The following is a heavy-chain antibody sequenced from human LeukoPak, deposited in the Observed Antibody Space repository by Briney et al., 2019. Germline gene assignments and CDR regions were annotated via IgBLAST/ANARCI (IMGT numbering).Heavy chain of an antibody. CDR3: ATSSGWYVSAFDY. CDR2: ISWNSGSI. D-gene: IGHD6-19*01. V-gene: IGHV3-9*01. Sequence: GGSLRLSCAASGFTFYDYAMHWVRQAPGKGLEWVSGISWNSGSIGYADSVKGRFTISRDNAKNSLYLQMNSLRAEDTALYYCATSSGWYVSAFDYWGQGTLVTVSS. CDR1: GFTFYDYA. J-gene: IGHJ4*02.